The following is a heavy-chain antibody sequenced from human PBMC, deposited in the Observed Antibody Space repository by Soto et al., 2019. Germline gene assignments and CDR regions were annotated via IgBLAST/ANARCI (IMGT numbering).Heavy chain of an antibody. J-gene: IGHJ4*02. CDR3: ARAPISVAGAPYYFDY. CDR2: ISYDGSNK. D-gene: IGHD6-19*01. Sequence: QVQLVESGGGVVQPGRSLRLSCAASGFTFSSYAMHWVRQAPGKGLEWVAVISYDGSNKYYADSVKGRFTISRDNSENTLYLQMNSLRAEDTAVYYCARAPISVAGAPYYFDYWGQGTLVTVSS. CDR1: GFTFSSYA. V-gene: IGHV3-30-3*01.